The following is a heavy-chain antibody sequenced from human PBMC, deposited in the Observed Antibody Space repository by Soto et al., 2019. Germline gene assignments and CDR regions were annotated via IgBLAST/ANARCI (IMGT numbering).Heavy chain of an antibody. CDR3: AKGRDENWNYDYYGMDV. V-gene: IGHV3-23*01. CDR2: ISGSGGST. CDR1: GFTFSSYA. D-gene: IGHD1-1*01. J-gene: IGHJ6*02. Sequence: QAGGSLRLSCAASGFTFSSYAMSWVRQAPGKGLEWVSAISGSGGSTYYADSVKGRFTISRDNSKNTLYLQMNSLRAEDTAVYYCAKGRDENWNYDYYGMDVWGQGTTVTVSS.